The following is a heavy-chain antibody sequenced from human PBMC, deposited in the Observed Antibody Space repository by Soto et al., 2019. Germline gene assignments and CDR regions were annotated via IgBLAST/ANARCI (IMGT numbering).Heavy chain of an antibody. V-gene: IGHV1-69*01. Sequence: QVQLVQSGAEVKKPGSSVKVSCKASGGTFNRYAISWVRQAPGQGLEWMRGIIPIFGIGNDAQRFQGRVTITADESTGTAYMELSSLRSEDTGVYYCARSAITLFGVVSIPPQFYYEMDVWGQGTTVTVSS. CDR3: ARSAITLFGVVSIPPQFYYEMDV. CDR1: GGTFNRYA. CDR2: IIPIFGIG. J-gene: IGHJ6*02. D-gene: IGHD3-3*01.